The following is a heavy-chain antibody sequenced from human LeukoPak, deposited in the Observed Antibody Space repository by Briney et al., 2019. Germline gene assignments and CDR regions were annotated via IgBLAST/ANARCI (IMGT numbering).Heavy chain of an antibody. CDR2: NKSDESEI. J-gene: IGHJ4*02. Sequence: GGSLRLSCAASGFTFNSHWMHWVRQVPGKGLVWVSRNKSDESEINYADFVKGRFTISRDNAKNTLYLQMNSLRAEDTAVYFCARGHVPGSDRHWDYWGQGTLVTVSA. V-gene: IGHV3-74*01. CDR3: ARGHVPGSDRHWDY. D-gene: IGHD3-10*01. CDR1: GFTFNSHW.